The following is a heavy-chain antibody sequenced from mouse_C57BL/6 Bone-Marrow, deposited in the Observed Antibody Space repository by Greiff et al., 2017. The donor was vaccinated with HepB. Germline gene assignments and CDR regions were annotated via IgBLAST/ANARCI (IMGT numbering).Heavy chain of an antibody. J-gene: IGHJ4*01. Sequence: EVKLVESGGGLVQSGRSLRLSCAPSGFTFRDFYMEWVRQAPGKGLEWIAASRNKANDYTTEYSASVKGRFIVSRDTSQSILYLQMNALRAEDTAIYYCARDAGDGYDKAVNWDYAMDYWGQGTSVTVSS. D-gene: IGHD2-2*01. V-gene: IGHV7-1*01. CDR3: ARDAGDGYDKAVNWDYAMDY. CDR2: SRNKANDYTT. CDR1: GFTFRDFY.